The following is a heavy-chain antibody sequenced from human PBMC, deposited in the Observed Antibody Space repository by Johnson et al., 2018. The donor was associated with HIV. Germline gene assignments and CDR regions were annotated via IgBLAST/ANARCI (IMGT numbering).Heavy chain of an antibody. V-gene: IGHV3-74*01. CDR2: INSDGSST. D-gene: IGHD3-3*01. CDR3: ARGEYYNFWSGYYTPEAFDI. Sequence: EQLVESGGGLVQPGGSLRLSCAASGFSFSSYWMHWVRQAPGKGLVWVSRINSDGSSTSYADSVKGRFTISSDNAKNTLYLQMNSLRAEDTAVYYCARGEYYNFWSGYYTPEAFDIWGQGTMVTVSS. J-gene: IGHJ3*02. CDR1: GFSFSSYW.